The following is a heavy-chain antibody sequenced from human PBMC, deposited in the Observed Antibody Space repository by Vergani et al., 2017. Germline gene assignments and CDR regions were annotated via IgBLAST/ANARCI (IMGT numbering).Heavy chain of an antibody. J-gene: IGHJ4*02. V-gene: IGHV1-2*02. Sequence: QVQLVQSGAEVKKPGASVKVSCKASGYTFTGYYMHWVRQAPGQGLEWMGWINPNSGGTNYAQKFQGRVTMTRDTSISTAYMELSRLRADDAAVYYCARVPRKYYDDSSGSYYFDDWGQGTLVTVSS. CDR1: GYTFTGYY. CDR2: INPNSGGT. CDR3: ARVPRKYYDDSSGSYYFDD. D-gene: IGHD3-22*01.